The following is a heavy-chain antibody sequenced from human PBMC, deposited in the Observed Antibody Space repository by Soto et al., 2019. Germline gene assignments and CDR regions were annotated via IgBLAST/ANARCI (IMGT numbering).Heavy chain of an antibody. CDR1: GGSVSRGGYF. V-gene: IGHV4-30-4*08. D-gene: IGHD1-1*01. Sequence: ASETLSLTCTVSGGSVSRGGYFWSWIRQSPGKGLEWIGHIYNTVSTYGNPSLKSRLTISVDTSKNQFSLKLNSVTATDTAVYFCARGSDVDNLDSWRQGTLVTVSS. J-gene: IGHJ4*02. CDR2: IYNTVST. CDR3: ARGSDVDNLDS.